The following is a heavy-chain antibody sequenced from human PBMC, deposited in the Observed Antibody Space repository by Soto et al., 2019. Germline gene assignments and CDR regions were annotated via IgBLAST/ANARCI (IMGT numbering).Heavy chain of an antibody. D-gene: IGHD3-22*01. CDR2: ISAYNGNT. V-gene: IGHV1-18*01. CDR3: ARGSPYYDSSGRPFDY. J-gene: IGHJ4*02. CDR1: VYTFTSYG. Sequence: GASVKVSCKASVYTFTSYGISWVRQATGQGLEWMGWISAYNGNTNYAQKLQGRVTMTTVTSTSTAYMELRSLRSDDTAVYYCARGSPYYDSSGRPFDYWGQGTLVTVSS.